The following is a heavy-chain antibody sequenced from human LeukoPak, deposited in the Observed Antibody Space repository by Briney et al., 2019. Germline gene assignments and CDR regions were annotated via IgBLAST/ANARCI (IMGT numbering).Heavy chain of an antibody. CDR2: ISYDGSNK. CDR1: GFTFSSYA. J-gene: IGHJ4*02. CDR3: ARGFDYDILTGYPHFDY. V-gene: IGHV3-30-3*01. Sequence: GGSLRLSCAASGFTFSSYAMHWVRQAPGKGLEWVAVISYDGSNKYYADSVKGRFTISRDNSKNTLYLQMNSLRAEDTAVYYCARGFDYDILTGYPHFDYWGQGTLVTVSS. D-gene: IGHD3-9*01.